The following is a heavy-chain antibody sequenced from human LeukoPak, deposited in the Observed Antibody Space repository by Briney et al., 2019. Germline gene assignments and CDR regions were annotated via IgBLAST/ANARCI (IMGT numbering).Heavy chain of an antibody. CDR2: IRISGDIT. CDR1: GFTFSSHA. V-gene: IGHV3-23*01. J-gene: IGHJ4*02. CDR3: ANEEVPNDY. Sequence: GGSLGLSCAVSGFTFSSHAMTWVRQAPGKGLEWVSGIRISGDITYYADSVQGRFIIFRDNSKNTVYLQMNSLRVEDTAVYYCANEEVPNDYWGQGTLVTVSS. D-gene: IGHD4/OR15-4a*01.